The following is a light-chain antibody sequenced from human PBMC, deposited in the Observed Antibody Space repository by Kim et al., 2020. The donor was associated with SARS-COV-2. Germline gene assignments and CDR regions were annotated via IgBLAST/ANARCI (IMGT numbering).Light chain of an antibody. J-gene: IGKJ2*01. CDR1: QSISSY. V-gene: IGKV1-39*01. CDR3: QQSYSTPPT. CDR2: AAS. Sequence: DIQMTQSPSSLSASVGDRVSITCRASQSISSYLNWYQQKPGKAPKLLIYAASNLQSGVPSRFSGSGSGTDFTLTISSLQPEDSATYFCQQSYSTPPTFGQGTKLEI.